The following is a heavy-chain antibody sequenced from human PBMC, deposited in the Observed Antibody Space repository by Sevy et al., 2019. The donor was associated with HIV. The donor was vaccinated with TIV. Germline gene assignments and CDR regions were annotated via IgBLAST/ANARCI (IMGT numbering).Heavy chain of an antibody. CDR2: ISSSSSYI. CDR1: GFTFSSYS. D-gene: IGHD3-10*01. CDR3: ARDSGEDDAFDI. V-gene: IGHV3-21*01. J-gene: IGHJ3*02. Sequence: GGSLRLSCAASGFTFSSYSMNWVRQAPGKGLEWVSSISSSSSYIYYAASVKGRFTISRDNAKNSLYLQMNSLRAEDTAVYYCARDSGEDDAFDIWGQGTMVTVSS.